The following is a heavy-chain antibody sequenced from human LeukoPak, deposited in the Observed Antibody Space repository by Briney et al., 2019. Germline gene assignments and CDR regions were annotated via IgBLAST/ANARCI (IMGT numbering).Heavy chain of an antibody. CDR1: GFTFSSYG. CDR2: ISYEGSTS. J-gene: IGHJ4*02. D-gene: IGHD1-26*01. V-gene: IGHV3-30*18. CDR3: AKEGFGNYYSAYFDY. Sequence: PGGSLRLSCAASGFTFSSYGMQWVRQAPGKGLEWVAVISYEGSTSYYADSVKGRFTISRDSSKNTLYLQMNGLRAEDTAVYYCAKEGFGNYYSAYFDYWGQGTLVTVSS.